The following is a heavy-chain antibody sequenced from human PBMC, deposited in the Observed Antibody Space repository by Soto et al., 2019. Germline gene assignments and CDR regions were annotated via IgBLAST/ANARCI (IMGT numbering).Heavy chain of an antibody. Sequence: QVQLQESGPGLVKPSETLSLTCTVSGGSLISYYWSWIRQPAGKGLEWIGRIYNSGSTNYNPSLKSRGTMSVDMSRYQFSLKLSSVTAADTAVYYCARDRLETLTDGMDVWVQGTTVTVSS. J-gene: IGHJ6*02. CDR1: GGSLISYY. V-gene: IGHV4-4*07. CDR2: IYNSGST. D-gene: IGHD6-19*01. CDR3: ARDRLETLTDGMDV.